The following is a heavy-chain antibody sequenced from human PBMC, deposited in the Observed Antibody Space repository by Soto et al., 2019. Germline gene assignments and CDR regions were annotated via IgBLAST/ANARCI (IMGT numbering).Heavy chain of an antibody. D-gene: IGHD2-15*01. Sequence: GSLRLSCAGSGFTFGDYYMSWIRQAPGKGLEWLSYISPGSRYPAYADSVKGRFTISRDNAKRSLYLQMMSLTAEDTAIYYCVRGGGGGLFDPWGQGTMVTVSS. V-gene: IGHV3-11*06. J-gene: IGHJ5*02. CDR3: VRGGGGGLFDP. CDR2: ISPGSRYP. CDR1: GFTFGDYY.